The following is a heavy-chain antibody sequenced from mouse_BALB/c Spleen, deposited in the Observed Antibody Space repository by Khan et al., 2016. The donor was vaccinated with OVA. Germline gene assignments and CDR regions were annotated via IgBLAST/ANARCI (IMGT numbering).Heavy chain of an antibody. D-gene: IGHD1-1*01. Sequence: EVQLVETGPGLVKPSQSLSLTCTVTGYSITSGYAWNWIRQFPGNKLEWMGYISYSGSTSYNPSLRSRISITRDTSKNQFFLQLNSVTTEDTATYYCARKNYYGYAMDYWGKGTSVTVAS. J-gene: IGHJ4*01. V-gene: IGHV3-2*02. CDR2: ISYSGST. CDR3: ARKNYYGYAMDY. CDR1: GYSITSGYA.